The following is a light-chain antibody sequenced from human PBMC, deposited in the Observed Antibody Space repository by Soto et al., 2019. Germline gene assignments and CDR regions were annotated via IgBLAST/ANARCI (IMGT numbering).Light chain of an antibody. Sequence: QSVLTQPPSVSGAPGQRVIISCTGSSSNSGAGYDVHWYQQLPGTAPKLLIYGNSNRPSGVPDRFSGSKSGTSASLAITGLQAEDEADYYCQSYGSSLSVHVVFGGGTKLTVL. CDR3: QSYGSSLSVHVV. CDR2: GNS. V-gene: IGLV1-40*01. J-gene: IGLJ2*01. CDR1: SSNSGAGYD.